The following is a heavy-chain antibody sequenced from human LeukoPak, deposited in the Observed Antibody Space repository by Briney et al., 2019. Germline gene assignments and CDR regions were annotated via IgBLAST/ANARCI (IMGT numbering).Heavy chain of an antibody. D-gene: IGHD6-13*01. J-gene: IGHJ4*02. CDR1: GGSISSGGYY. Sequence: SQTLSLTCTVSGGSISSGGYYWSWIRQHPGKGLEWIGYIYYSGSTYYNPSLKSRVTISVDTSKYQFSLKLSSVTAADTAVYYCARMTEPGIAAAESFDYWGQGTLVTVSS. V-gene: IGHV4-31*03. CDR2: IYYSGST. CDR3: ARMTEPGIAAAESFDY.